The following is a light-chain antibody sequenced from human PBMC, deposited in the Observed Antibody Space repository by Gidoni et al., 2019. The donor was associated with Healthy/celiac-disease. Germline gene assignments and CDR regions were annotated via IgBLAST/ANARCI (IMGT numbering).Light chain of an antibody. CDR2: EVS. CDR1: SSDVGSYNL. Sequence: QSALTQPASVSGSPGHATTISCTGTSSDVGSYNLVSWYQQHPGKAPKLMIYEVSKRPSGVSNRFSGSKSGNTASLTISGLQAEDEADYYCCSYAGSSTSHVVFGGGTKLTVL. V-gene: IGLV2-23*02. J-gene: IGLJ2*01. CDR3: CSYAGSSTSHVV.